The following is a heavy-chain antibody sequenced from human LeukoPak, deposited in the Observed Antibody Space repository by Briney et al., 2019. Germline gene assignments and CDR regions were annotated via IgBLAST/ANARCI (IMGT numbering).Heavy chain of an antibody. Sequence: KPSERLSLTCTVSGGSISSQYWSWIRQYAGKGMGWLGRINTSGTTNYNPFLKSRVTLSADTFNNQFSLRLNSVTAADTAVYYCVRDHYDYVWGSPQNWFDPWGQGILVTVSS. CDR3: VRDHYDYVWGSPQNWFDP. D-gene: IGHD3-16*01. J-gene: IGHJ5*02. CDR1: GGSISSQY. V-gene: IGHV4-4*07. CDR2: INTSGTT.